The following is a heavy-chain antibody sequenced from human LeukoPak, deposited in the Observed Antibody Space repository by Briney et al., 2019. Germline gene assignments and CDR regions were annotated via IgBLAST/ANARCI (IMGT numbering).Heavy chain of an antibody. CDR2: ISYDGSNK. CDR1: GFTFSSYG. V-gene: IGHV3-30*18. D-gene: IGHD3-22*01. CDR3: AKDFGGGDSSGYFDY. J-gene: IGHJ4*02. Sequence: GRSLRLSCAASGFTFSSYGMRWVRQAPGKGLEWVAVISYDGSNKYYADSVKGRFTISRDNSKNTMYLQMNSLRAEDTAVYYCAKDFGGGDSSGYFDYWGQGTLVTVSS.